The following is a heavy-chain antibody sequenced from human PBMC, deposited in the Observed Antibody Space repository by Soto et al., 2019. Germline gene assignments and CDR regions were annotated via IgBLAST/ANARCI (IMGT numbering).Heavy chain of an antibody. CDR3: ARDKGRGSSYYHYYGTDV. D-gene: IGHD2-15*01. V-gene: IGHV4-31*03. CDR1: GGSISSGGYY. Sequence: SETLSLTCTVSGGSISSGGYYWSWIRQHPGKGLEWIGYIYNNESTYYNPSLKSRVAISADTSKNQFSLKLNSVTAADTAVYYCARDKGRGSSYYHYYGTDVWGQGTTVTVSS. CDR2: IYNNEST. J-gene: IGHJ6*02.